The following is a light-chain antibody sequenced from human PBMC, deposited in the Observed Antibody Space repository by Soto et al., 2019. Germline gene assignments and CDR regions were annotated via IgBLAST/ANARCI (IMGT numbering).Light chain of an antibody. V-gene: IGKV3-20*01. Sequence: EIVLTQSPATLSLSPGERATLSCMASQSISSYLAWYQQKPGPAPRLLIYGASSRATGIPDRFSGSGSGTDFTLTISRLEAEDFAVYYCQHYGSSWTFGQGTKVDIK. CDR2: GAS. CDR3: QHYGSSWT. J-gene: IGKJ1*01. CDR1: QSISSY.